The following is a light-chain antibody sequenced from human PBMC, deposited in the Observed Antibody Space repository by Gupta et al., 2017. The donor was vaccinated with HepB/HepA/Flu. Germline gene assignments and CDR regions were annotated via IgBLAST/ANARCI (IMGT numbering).Light chain of an antibody. CDR2: DES. CDR3: QQHSNWPMYT. V-gene: IGKV3-11*01. CDR1: QSVSSY. J-gene: IGKJ2*01. Sequence: EIVLTQSPATLPLSPGERATLSCRASQSVSSYLAWYQQKPGQAPRLLIYDESNRATGIPARFGGSGVGKKVTITISSREQEDFAGYYCQQHSNWPMYTFGQGTKLEIK.